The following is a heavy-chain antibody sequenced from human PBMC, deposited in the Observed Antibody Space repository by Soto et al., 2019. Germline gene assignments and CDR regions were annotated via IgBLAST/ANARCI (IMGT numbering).Heavy chain of an antibody. D-gene: IGHD5-18*01. CDR3: ARVREGSYHEPFDY. Sequence: GGSLRLSCAASGFTFSSYGMHWVRQAPGKGLEWVAVIWYDGSNKYYADSVKGRFTISRDNSKNPLYLQMNSLRAEDTAVYYCARVREGSYHEPFDYWGQGTLVTVSS. J-gene: IGHJ4*02. V-gene: IGHV3-33*01. CDR1: GFTFSSYG. CDR2: IWYDGSNK.